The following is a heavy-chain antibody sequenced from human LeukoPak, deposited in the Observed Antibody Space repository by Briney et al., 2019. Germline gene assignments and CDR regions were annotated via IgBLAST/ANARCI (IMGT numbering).Heavy chain of an antibody. CDR3: AKWLSGAVLDY. V-gene: IGHV1-8*01. J-gene: IGHJ4*02. CDR2: MNPNSGNT. CDR1: GYTFTSYD. Sequence: RRASVKVSCKASGYTFTSYDINWVRQATGQGLEWMGWMNPNSGNTGCAQKFQGRVTMTRNTSISTAYMELSSLRSEDTAVYYCAKWLSGAVLDYWGQGTLVTVSS. D-gene: IGHD3-22*01.